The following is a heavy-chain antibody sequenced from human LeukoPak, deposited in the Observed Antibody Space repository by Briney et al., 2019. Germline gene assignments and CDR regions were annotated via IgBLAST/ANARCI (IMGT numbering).Heavy chain of an antibody. J-gene: IGHJ4*02. CDR1: GFTFSSYA. Sequence: GGSLRLSCAASGFTFSSYAMSWVRQAPGKGLEWVSAISGSGGSTYYADSVKGRFTISRDNSKNTLYLQMNSLRAEDTAVYYCAKELYGRYCSSTSCYPITIFGVVIRDPAGGGPFDYWGQGTLVTVSS. CDR2: ISGSGGST. D-gene: IGHD2-2*01. V-gene: IGHV3-23*01. CDR3: AKELYGRYCSSTSCYPITIFGVVIRDPAGGGPFDY.